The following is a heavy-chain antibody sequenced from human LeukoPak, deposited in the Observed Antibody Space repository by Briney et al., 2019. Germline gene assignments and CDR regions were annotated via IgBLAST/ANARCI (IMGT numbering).Heavy chain of an antibody. J-gene: IGHJ4*02. CDR1: GGSISSSSYY. CDR2: IYYSGST. Sequence: PSETLSLTCTVSGGSISSSSYYWGWIRQPPGKGLEWIGSIYYSGSTYYNPSLKSRVTISVDTSKNQFSLKLSSVTAADTAIYYCATYRQVMLPFESWGQGTLVTVSS. D-gene: IGHD5-18*01. V-gene: IGHV4-39*07. CDR3: ATYRQVMLPFES.